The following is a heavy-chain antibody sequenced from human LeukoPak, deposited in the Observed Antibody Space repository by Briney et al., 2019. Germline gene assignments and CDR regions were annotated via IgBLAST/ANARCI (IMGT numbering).Heavy chain of an antibody. V-gene: IGHV3-7*01. CDR3: ARLGTAEGTLEDY. J-gene: IGHJ4*02. D-gene: IGHD6-13*01. Sequence: PGGSPRLSCAASGFSFTTYWMSWVRQAPGKGLEWVDNIKEDGSEKYYVDSMKGRFTISRDNAKNSLSLQMNSLRAEDTAVYYCARLGTAEGTLEDYWGQGTLVTVSS. CDR2: IKEDGSEK. CDR1: GFSFTTYW.